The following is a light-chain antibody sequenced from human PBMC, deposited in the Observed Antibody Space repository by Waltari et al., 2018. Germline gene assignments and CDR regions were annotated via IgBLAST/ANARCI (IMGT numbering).Light chain of an antibody. CDR1: QSVSRT. CDR3: QHYVRLPAT. CDR2: GAS. J-gene: IGKJ1*01. V-gene: IGKV3-20*01. Sequence: EIVLTQSPGTLSLPPGERATLSCRASQSVSRTLAWYQQKPGQAPRLLIFGASNRATGFPDRFSGSGSGTDFSLIITRLEPEDSAMYYCQHYVRLPATFGQGTKVEIK.